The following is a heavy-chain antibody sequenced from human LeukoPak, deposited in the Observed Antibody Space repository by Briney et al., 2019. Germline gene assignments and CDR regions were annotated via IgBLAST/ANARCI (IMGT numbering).Heavy chain of an antibody. CDR3: ARGRRTTSVAGDEGDY. CDR1: EFTFSSYS. J-gene: IGHJ4*02. D-gene: IGHD6-19*01. CDR2: INSSSSYI. Sequence: GGALRLSCAASEFTFSSYSMSWVRQAPGKGVEWVSYINSSSSYISYADSVKGRFTISRDNAKNSLYLQMNSLRAEDTAVYYCARGRRTTSVAGDEGDYWGQGTLVTVSS. V-gene: IGHV3-21*01.